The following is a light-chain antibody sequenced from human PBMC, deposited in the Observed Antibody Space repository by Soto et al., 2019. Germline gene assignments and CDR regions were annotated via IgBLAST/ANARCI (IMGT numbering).Light chain of an antibody. CDR1: QGIGVY. CDR3: QKYNSAPLT. CDR2: AAS. J-gene: IGKJ4*01. V-gene: IGKV1-27*01. Sequence: DIQMTQSPSSLSASFGDRVTITCRASQGIGVYLAWFQQKPGNAPKLLIYAASTLQSGVPSRFSGSGSGTDFTLTISSLQPDDVATYYCQKYNSAPLTVGGGTKVEIQ.